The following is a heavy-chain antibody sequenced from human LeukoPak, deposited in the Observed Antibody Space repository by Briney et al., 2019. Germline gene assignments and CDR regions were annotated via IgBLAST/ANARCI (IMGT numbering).Heavy chain of an antibody. D-gene: IGHD6-13*01. CDR3: ARDQGIAAAGTWGIGLNDY. V-gene: IGHV3-21*01. CDR2: ISSSSSYI. Sequence: PGGSLRLSCAASGFTFSSYSMNWVRRAPGKGLEWVSSISSSSSYIYYADSVKGRFTISRDNAKNSLYLQMNSLRAEDTAVYYCARDQGIAAAGTWGIGLNDYWGQGTLVTVSS. J-gene: IGHJ4*02. CDR1: GFTFSSYS.